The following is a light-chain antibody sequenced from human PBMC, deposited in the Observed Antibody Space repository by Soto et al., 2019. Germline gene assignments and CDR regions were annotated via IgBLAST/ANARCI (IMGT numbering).Light chain of an antibody. CDR1: QSLNNN. V-gene: IGKV3-15*01. Sequence: EIVMTQSPATLSVSPGEKATLSCRASQSLNNNLAWYQQKPGQGPRLLIYFASTRATGIPARFSGSGSGTEFSLTISSLQYEDFAIYYCQQYSAWPLTFGGGTKVETK. CDR2: FAS. CDR3: QQYSAWPLT. J-gene: IGKJ4*01.